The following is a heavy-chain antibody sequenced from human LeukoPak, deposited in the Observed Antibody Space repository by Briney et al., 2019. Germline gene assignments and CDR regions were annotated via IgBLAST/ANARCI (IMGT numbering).Heavy chain of an antibody. D-gene: IGHD4-17*01. V-gene: IGHV3-66*01. CDR2: IYSGGST. CDR3: ARDLYYGDYYYYGMDV. CDR1: GFTFSSYS. J-gene: IGHJ6*02. Sequence: GGSLRLSCAASGFTFSSYSMNWVRQAPGKGLEWVSVIYSGGSTYYADSVKGRFTISRDNSKNTLYLQMNSLRAEDTAVYYCARDLYYGDYYYYGMDVRGQGTTVTVSS.